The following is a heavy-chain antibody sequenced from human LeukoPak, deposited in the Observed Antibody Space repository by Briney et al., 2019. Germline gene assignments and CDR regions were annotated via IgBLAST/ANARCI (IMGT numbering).Heavy chain of an antibody. CDR3: ARESPGFHYYDLDY. D-gene: IGHD3-22*01. Sequence: QPGRSLRLSCAASGFTFSSYGMHWVRQAPGKGMEWVAVIWYDGSNKYYADSVKGRFTISRDNSKNTLYLQMNSLRAEDTAVYYCARESPGFHYYDLDYWGQGTLVTVFS. J-gene: IGHJ4*02. CDR1: GFTFSSYG. CDR2: IWYDGSNK. V-gene: IGHV3-33*01.